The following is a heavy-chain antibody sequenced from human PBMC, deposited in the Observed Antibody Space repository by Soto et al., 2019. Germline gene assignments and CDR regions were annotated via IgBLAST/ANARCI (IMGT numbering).Heavy chain of an antibody. Sequence: PGGSLRLSCASSGFTFSSYWMSWVRQAPGKGLEWVANIKQDGSEKYYVDSVKGRFTISRDNAKNSLYLQMNSLRAEDTAVYYCARDRTPRYIWGSYPISDAFDIWGQGTMVTVPS. CDR1: GFTFSSYW. J-gene: IGHJ3*02. D-gene: IGHD3-16*02. V-gene: IGHV3-7*01. CDR3: ARDRTPRYIWGSYPISDAFDI. CDR2: IKQDGSEK.